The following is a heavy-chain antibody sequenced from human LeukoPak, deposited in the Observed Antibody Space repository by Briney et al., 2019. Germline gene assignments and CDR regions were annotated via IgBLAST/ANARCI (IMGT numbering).Heavy chain of an antibody. D-gene: IGHD3-16*02. J-gene: IGHJ4*02. CDR1: GFTFSSYA. CDR3: ANPTRGLSYYFDY. V-gene: IGHV3-23*01. Sequence: PGGSLRLSCAASGFTFSSYAMSWVRQAPGKGLEWVSAISGSGGSTYYADSVKGRFTISRDNSKNTLYLQMNSLRAEDTAVYYCANPTRGLSYYFDYWGQGTLVTVSS. CDR2: ISGSGGST.